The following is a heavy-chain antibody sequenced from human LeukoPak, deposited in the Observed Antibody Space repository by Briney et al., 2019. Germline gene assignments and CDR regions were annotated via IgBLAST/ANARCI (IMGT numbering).Heavy chain of an antibody. Sequence: GVSLRLSCEASGFTFSSYAIHWVRQAPGKGLEWVAVISYDGSDKYYAESVKGRFTLSRDNSKNTVYLQMNSLRVEDTAVYYCARGIYSGYDSADYWGQGTLVTVSS. CDR1: GFTFSSYA. D-gene: IGHD5-12*01. V-gene: IGHV3-30*04. CDR3: ARGIYSGYDSADY. CDR2: ISYDGSDK. J-gene: IGHJ4*02.